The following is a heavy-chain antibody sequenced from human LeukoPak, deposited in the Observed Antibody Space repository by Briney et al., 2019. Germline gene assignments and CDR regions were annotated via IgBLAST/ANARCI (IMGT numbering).Heavy chain of an antibody. D-gene: IGHD4-17*01. CDR2: ISYDGTNK. Sequence: RRSLRLSCAASGFTFINYGMQWVRQAPRKGLERVAVISYDGTNKYYADSVKGRFTISRDNSKNTLYLQMNSLKTDDTAVYYCANYGDYQYFDYWGQGTPVTVSS. CDR1: GFTFINYG. CDR3: ANYGDYQYFDY. J-gene: IGHJ4*02. V-gene: IGHV3-30*18.